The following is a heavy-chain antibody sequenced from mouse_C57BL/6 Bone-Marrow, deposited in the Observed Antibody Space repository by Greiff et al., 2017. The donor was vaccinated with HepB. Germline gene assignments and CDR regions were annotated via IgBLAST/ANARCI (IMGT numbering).Heavy chain of an antibody. J-gene: IGHJ4*01. V-gene: IGHV6-6*01. D-gene: IGHD6-5*01. CDR3: TRPAYDSYAMDY. CDR2: IRNKANNHAT. CDR1: GFTFSDAW. Sequence: EVKLVESGGGLVQPGGSMKLSCAASGFTFSDAWMDWVRQSPEKGLEWVAEIRNKANNHATYYAESVKGRFTISIDDSKSSVYLQMNSLRAEDTGIYYCTRPAYDSYAMDYWGQGTSVTVSS.